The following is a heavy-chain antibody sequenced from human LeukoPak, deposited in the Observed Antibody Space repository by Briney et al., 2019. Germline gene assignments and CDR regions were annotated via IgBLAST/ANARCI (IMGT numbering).Heavy chain of an antibody. CDR2: NYDSAST. D-gene: IGHD4-23*01. CDR1: GGSISSDNYY. V-gene: IGHV4-39*07. CDR3: ARCRDGGRGEAADY. J-gene: IGHJ4*02. Sequence: SETLSLTCTVSGGSISSDNYYWGWMRQTPGRGLDWIGSNYDSASTNYHPSLKSRVTIALDTSKNQVSLRLTSVTAADTAEYYCARCRDGGRGEAADYWGQGTLVTVSS.